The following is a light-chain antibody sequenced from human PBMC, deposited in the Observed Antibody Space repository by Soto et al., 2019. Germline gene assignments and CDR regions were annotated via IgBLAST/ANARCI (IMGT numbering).Light chain of an antibody. CDR1: SSDVGGYNF. Sequence: QSALTQPASVSGSPGQSITISCTGTSSDVGGYNFVSWYQHHPGKAPKLMIYDVSNRPSGVSNRFSGSKSGNTASLTISGLPAEDEADYYCSSYTSSSSLDVVFGGGTKLTVL. V-gene: IGLV2-14*03. J-gene: IGLJ2*01. CDR3: SSYTSSSSLDVV. CDR2: DVS.